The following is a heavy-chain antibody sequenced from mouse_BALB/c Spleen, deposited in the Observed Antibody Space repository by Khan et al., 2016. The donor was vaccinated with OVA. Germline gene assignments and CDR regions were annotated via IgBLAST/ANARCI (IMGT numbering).Heavy chain of an antibody. D-gene: IGHD2-13*01. Sequence: QVQLKQSGPGLVQPSQSLSITCTVSGFSLSSYGVHWVRQSPGKGLEWLGVIWSGGSTDYNAAFISRLSISKDNSKSQVFCKMNSLQANDTAIYYCARNGDYVHWYFDVWGPGTTVTVSS. CDR2: IWSGGST. CDR3: ARNGDYVHWYFDV. V-gene: IGHV2-2*02. J-gene: IGHJ1*01. CDR1: GFSLSSYG.